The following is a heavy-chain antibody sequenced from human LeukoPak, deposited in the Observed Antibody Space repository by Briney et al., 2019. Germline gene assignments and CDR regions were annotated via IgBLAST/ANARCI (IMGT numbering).Heavy chain of an antibody. D-gene: IGHD3-10*01. J-gene: IGHJ4*01. V-gene: IGHV3-74*01. CDR1: GFTLSSYW. Sequence: GGSLRLSCAASGFTLSSYWMHWVRQAPGKGLVWVSRINSDGSSTNYADSVKGRFTISRDNAKNTLYLQMNSLRAEDTAMYYCARAVYYSNYLGYWGQGTPVTVSS. CDR2: INSDGSST. CDR3: ARAVYYSNYLGY.